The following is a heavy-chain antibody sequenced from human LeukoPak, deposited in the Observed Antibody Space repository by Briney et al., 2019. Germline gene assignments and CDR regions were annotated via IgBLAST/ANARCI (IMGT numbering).Heavy chain of an antibody. V-gene: IGHV5-51*01. J-gene: IGHJ4*02. Sequence: GESLKISCKGSGYSFTSYWIGWVRQMPGKGLEWMGIIYPGDSDTRYSPSFQGQVTISADKSISTAYLQWSSLKASDTAMYYCARQTNYDSSGYLRLDFDYWGQGTLVTVSS. CDR1: GYSFTSYW. D-gene: IGHD3-22*01. CDR2: IYPGDSDT. CDR3: ARQTNYDSSGYLRLDFDY.